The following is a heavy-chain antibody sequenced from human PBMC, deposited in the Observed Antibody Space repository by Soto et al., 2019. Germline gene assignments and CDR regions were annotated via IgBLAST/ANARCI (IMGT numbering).Heavy chain of an antibody. V-gene: IGHV3-30-3*01. D-gene: IGHD5-12*01. J-gene: IGHJ5*02. Sequence: GGSLRLSCAASGFTFRSYAMHWVRQAPGKGLEWVTVISYDGSKKYYADSVKGRFTISRDNSKNTLYLQMNSLRAEETAVYYCARDKGWLQLLNWFDPWGQGTLVTVSS. CDR3: ARDKGWLQLLNWFDP. CDR2: ISYDGSKK. CDR1: GFTFRSYA.